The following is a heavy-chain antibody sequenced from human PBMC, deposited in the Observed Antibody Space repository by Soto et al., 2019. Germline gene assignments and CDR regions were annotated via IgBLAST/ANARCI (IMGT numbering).Heavy chain of an antibody. J-gene: IGHJ6*02. CDR2: ISRSSTGI. Sequence: EVQLVESGGGLVQPGGSLRLSCAASGFTFSLYSMSWVRQAPGKGLEWVSYISRSSTGIHYADSVKGRFTISRDDATNPMHLQINSLRDGDTAVYYCARAVTWGLDVWGQGTTVSISS. CDR3: ARAVTWGLDV. D-gene: IGHD3-10*01. CDR1: GFTFSLYS. V-gene: IGHV3-48*02.